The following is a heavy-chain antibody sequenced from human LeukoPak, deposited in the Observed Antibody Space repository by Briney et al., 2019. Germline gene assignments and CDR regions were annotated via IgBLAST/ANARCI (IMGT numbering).Heavy chain of an antibody. CDR3: ARGRGSSWYYFDY. CDR1: GGSISSYY. V-gene: IGHV4-4*07. Sequence: SETLSLTCTVSGGSISSYYWSWVRQPAGKGLEWTGRIYASGNTNYNPSLKGRVTMSLDTSKNQFSLNLSSVTAADTAVYYCARGRGSSWYYFDYWGRGTLVTVSS. CDR2: IYASGNT. J-gene: IGHJ4*02. D-gene: IGHD6-13*01.